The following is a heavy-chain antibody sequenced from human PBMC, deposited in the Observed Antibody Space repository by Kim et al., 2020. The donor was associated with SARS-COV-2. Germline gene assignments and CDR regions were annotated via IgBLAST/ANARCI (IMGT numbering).Heavy chain of an antibody. J-gene: IGHJ4*02. V-gene: IGHV4-30-4*01. D-gene: IGHD3-3*01. CDR1: GGSISSGDYY. CDR3: ATFHLEWANFDR. CDR2: IYYTGNT. Sequence: SETLSLTCNVSGGSISSGDYYWSWIRQPPGKGLEWIGYIYYTGNTYYNPSLKSRVTISLDTSKNQFSLKLNSVTAADTAVYYCATFHLEWANFDRWDQGTPVTVSS.